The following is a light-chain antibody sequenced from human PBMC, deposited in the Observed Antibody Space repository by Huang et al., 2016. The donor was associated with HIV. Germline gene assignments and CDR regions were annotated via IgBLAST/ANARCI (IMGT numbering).Light chain of an antibody. J-gene: IGKJ5*01. CDR1: QSVSYGSNTKNY. Sequence: DIVMTQSPDSLAVSLGERATVNCKSSQSVSYGSNTKNYLAWYQQKPGQPPKLPIYGASTRESGVPDRFSGSGSGTDFTLTISSLQAEDVAVYYCQQYYNAPITFGQGTRLEI. CDR3: QQYYNAPIT. CDR2: GAS. V-gene: IGKV4-1*01.